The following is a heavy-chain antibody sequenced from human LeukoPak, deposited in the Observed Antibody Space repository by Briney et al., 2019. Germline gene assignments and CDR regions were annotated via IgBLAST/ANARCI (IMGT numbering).Heavy chain of an antibody. CDR2: IYPGDSDT. V-gene: IGHV5-51*01. CDR3: ASPASSSWYSFDI. J-gene: IGHJ4*02. D-gene: IGHD6-13*01. Sequence: GESLKISCKGSGYSFTSYWIGWVRQMPGKGLEWMGIIYPGDSDTRYSPSFQGQVTISADKSISTAYLQWSSLKASDTAMYYCASPASSSWYSFDIWGQGTLVTVSS. CDR1: GYSFTSYW.